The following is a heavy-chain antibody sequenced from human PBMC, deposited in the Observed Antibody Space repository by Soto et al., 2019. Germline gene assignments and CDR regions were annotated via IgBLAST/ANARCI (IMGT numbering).Heavy chain of an antibody. Sequence: PSETLSLTCTVSGDSINNYYWSWVRQPPGKGLEWIGYIYYSGPTTYNPSLKSRVTISVDPPKKQFSLKLRSVTAADTAVYYCARGGYSYGAQYYFDYWGQGTLLTVSS. J-gene: IGHJ4*02. D-gene: IGHD5-18*01. V-gene: IGHV4-59*01. CDR1: GDSINNYY. CDR2: IYYSGPT. CDR3: ARGGYSYGAQYYFDY.